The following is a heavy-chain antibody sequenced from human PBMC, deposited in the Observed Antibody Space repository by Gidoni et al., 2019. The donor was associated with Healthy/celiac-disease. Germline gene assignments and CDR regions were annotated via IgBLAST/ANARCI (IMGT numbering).Heavy chain of an antibody. CDR3: ARTPSRNMEYQLPKYAWFDP. CDR1: GGSISSGGHY. CDR2: IYYSGST. D-gene: IGHD2-2*01. J-gene: IGHJ5*02. V-gene: IGHV4-31*03. Sequence: QVQLQESGPGLVKPSQTLSLTCTVSGGSISSGGHYWSWIRQHPGKGLEWIGYIYYSGSTYYNPSLKSRVTISVDTSKNQFSLKLSSVTAADTAVYYCARTPSRNMEYQLPKYAWFDPWGQGTLVTVSS.